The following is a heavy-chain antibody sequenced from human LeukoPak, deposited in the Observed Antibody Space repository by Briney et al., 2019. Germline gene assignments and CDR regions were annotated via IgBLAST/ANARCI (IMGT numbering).Heavy chain of an antibody. Sequence: ASVKVSCKASGYTFTSYYMHWVRQAPGQGLEWMGIINPSGGSTSYAQKFQGRVTITADKSTSTAYMELSSLRSEDTAVYYCAREQLDINWFDPWGQGTLVTVSS. D-gene: IGHD5-12*01. CDR1: GYTFTSYY. J-gene: IGHJ5*02. CDR3: AREQLDINWFDP. CDR2: INPSGGST. V-gene: IGHV1-46*01.